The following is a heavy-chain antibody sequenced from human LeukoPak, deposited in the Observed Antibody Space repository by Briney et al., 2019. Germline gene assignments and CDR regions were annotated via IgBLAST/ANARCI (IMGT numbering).Heavy chain of an antibody. V-gene: IGHV3-48*03. D-gene: IGHD3-10*01. CDR3: ARVMNNYDSGTRITSFDY. CDR2: IGSSATTM. CDR1: GFTFSNYE. Sequence: GGSLRLSCAASGFTFSNYEMNWVRQAPGMGPEWVSYIGSSATTMYYADSAKGRFTISRDNAKNSLYLQMNSLRAEDTAVYYCARVMNNYDSGTRITSFDYWGQGTLVTVSS. J-gene: IGHJ4*02.